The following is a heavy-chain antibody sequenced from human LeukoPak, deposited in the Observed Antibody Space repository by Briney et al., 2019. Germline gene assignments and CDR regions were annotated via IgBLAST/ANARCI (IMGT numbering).Heavy chain of an antibody. CDR2: ISSSSSYI. J-gene: IGHJ4*02. V-gene: IGHV3-21*01. D-gene: IGHD1-1*01. Sequence: GGSLRLSCAASGFTFSSYSMNWVRQAPGKGLEWVSSISSSSSYIYYADSVKGRFTISRDIAKNSLYLQMNSLRAEDTAVYYCARFNWNAEGIYWGQGTLVTVSS. CDR1: GFTFSSYS. CDR3: ARFNWNAEGIY.